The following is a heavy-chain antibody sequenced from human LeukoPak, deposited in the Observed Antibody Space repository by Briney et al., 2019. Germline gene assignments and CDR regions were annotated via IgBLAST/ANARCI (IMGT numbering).Heavy chain of an antibody. D-gene: IGHD1-26*01. CDR2: ISYDGSNK. CDR1: GFTFSSYG. CDR3: AKEGIVGALDY. Sequence: PGRSLRLSCAASGFTFSSYGMHWVRQAPGKGLEWVAVISYDGSNKYYADSVKGRFTISRDNSKNTLYLQMNSLRAEDTAVYYCAKEGIVGALDYWGQGTLVTVSS. J-gene: IGHJ4*02. V-gene: IGHV3-30*18.